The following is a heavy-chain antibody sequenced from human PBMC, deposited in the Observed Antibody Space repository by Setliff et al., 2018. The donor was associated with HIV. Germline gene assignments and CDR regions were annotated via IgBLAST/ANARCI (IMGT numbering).Heavy chain of an antibody. Sequence: GGSLRLSCAASGFTFRNAWMSWVRQAPGQGLEWLSYITGTGTTVSYADSVRGRFIISGDSVGNEVDLQIKRLRGEDTAVYYCARDQLRIPERWDFDFWGQGTLVTVSS. V-gene: IGHV3-48*01. J-gene: IGHJ4*02. CDR2: ITGTGTTV. CDR1: GFTFRNAW. D-gene: IGHD1-26*01. CDR3: ARDQLRIPERWDFDF.